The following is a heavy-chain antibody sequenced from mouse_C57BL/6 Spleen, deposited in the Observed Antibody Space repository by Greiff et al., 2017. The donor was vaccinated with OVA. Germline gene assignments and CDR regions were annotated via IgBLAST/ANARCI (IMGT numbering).Heavy chain of an antibody. CDR1: GFSLTSYG. CDR3: AKNSGDNYAMDY. J-gene: IGHJ4*01. V-gene: IGHV2-5*01. D-gene: IGHD2-13*01. Sequence: QVQLQQSGPGLVQPSQSLSITCTVSGFSLTSYGVHWVRQSPGKGLEWLGVIWRGGSTDYNAAFMSRLSITKDNSKSQIFFKMNSLQADDAAIYYYAKNSGDNYAMDYWGQGTSVTVSS. CDR2: IWRGGST.